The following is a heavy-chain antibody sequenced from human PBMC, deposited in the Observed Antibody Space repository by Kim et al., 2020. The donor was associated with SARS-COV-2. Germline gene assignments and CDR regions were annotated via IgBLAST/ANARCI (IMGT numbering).Heavy chain of an antibody. J-gene: IGHJ3*02. CDR2: IKKDGSEI. CDR1: GFTFSGYW. V-gene: IGHV3-7*01. CDR3: SRGFDI. Sequence: GGSLRLSCAASGFTFSGYWMYWVRQAPGKGLEWVANIKKDGSEIYYVDSVKGRFTISRDNAKSSLYLQMNSLRAEDTAVYYCSRGFDIWGQGTMVTVSS.